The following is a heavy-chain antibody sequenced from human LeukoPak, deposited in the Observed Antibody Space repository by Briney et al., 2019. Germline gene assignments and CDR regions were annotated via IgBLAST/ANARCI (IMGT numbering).Heavy chain of an antibody. D-gene: IGHD3-10*01. CDR1: GYTFTGYY. Sequence: ASVKVSCKASGYTFTGYYMHWVRQAPGQGLEWMGWINPNSGGTNYAQKFQGRVTMTRDTSISTAYMELSRLRSDDTAVYYCARAALNYGSGSYLDYWGQGTLVTVSS. J-gene: IGHJ4*02. CDR2: INPNSGGT. CDR3: ARAALNYGSGSYLDY. V-gene: IGHV1-2*02.